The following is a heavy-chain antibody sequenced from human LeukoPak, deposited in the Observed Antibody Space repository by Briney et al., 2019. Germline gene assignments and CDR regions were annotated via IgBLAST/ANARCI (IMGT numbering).Heavy chain of an antibody. D-gene: IGHD6-13*01. CDR3: AKNALGGKSWQQLPPGWFDP. Sequence: PGGSLRLSCAASGFTFSTYAMSWVREAPGKGLEWVSAISGSGGSTYYADSVKGRFTISRDNSKNTLYLQMNSLRAEDTAVYYCAKNALGGKSWQQLPPGWFDPWGQGTLVTVSS. J-gene: IGHJ5*02. CDR1: GFTFSTYA. V-gene: IGHV3-23*01. CDR2: ISGSGGST.